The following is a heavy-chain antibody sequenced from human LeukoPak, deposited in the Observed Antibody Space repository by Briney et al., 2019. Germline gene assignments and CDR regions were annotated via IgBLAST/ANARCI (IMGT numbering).Heavy chain of an antibody. D-gene: IGHD3-10*01. CDR1: GGSISSSY. CDR3: ARHRPLMDAFDI. V-gene: IGHV4-59*08. J-gene: IGHJ3*02. Sequence: SQSLSLACTVAGGSISSSYWSWIRQPPGKGLEWLGYIYYRGSTNNHPSLKSGVTISVDTSKNQFSVQLSSVTAADTAVYYCARHRPLMDAFDIWGRGTMVTVSS. CDR2: IYYRGST.